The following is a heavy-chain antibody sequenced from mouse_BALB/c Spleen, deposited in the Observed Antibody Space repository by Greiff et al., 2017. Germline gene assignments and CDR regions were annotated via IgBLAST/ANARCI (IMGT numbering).Heavy chain of an antibody. CDR1: GYTFTSYW. D-gene: IGHD1-1*01. CDR2: INPSNGRT. CDR3: ARGLLLRFYYCDY. Sequence: VQLQQPGAELVKPGASVKLSCKASGYTFTSYWMHWVKQRPGQGLEWIGEINPSNGRTNYNEKFKSKATLTVDKSSSTAYMQLSSLTSEDSAVYYSARGLLLRFYYCDYWGQGTTLTVSS. V-gene: IGHV1S81*02. J-gene: IGHJ2*01.